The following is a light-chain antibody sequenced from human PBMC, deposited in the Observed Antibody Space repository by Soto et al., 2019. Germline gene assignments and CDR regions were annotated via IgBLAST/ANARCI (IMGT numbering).Light chain of an antibody. V-gene: IGKV3-11*01. CDR3: HQRNNWPLT. CDR2: DAS. J-gene: IGKJ4*01. CDR1: QSVGAY. Sequence: VLTQSPATLSLSPGERATLSCRASQSVGAYLAWYQQKPGQAPRLLIYDASNRATGIPARFSGSGSETDFTLTISSLEPEDFALYYCHQRNNWPLTFGGGTKVEIK.